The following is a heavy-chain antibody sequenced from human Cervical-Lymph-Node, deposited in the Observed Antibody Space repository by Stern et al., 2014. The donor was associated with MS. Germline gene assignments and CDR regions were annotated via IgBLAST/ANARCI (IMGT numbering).Heavy chain of an antibody. Sequence: VQLEESGAEVKKPGASVKVSCKASGYTFTSYGISGVRQAPGQGLEWMGWISAYNGNTNYAQKLQGRVTMTTDTSTSTAYMELRSLRSDDTAVYYCARSKSGSYSYYYXMDVWGQGTTVTVSS. D-gene: IGHD1-26*01. CDR1: GYTFTSYG. CDR3: ARSKSGSYSYYYXMDV. J-gene: IGHJ6*02. V-gene: IGHV1-18*04. CDR2: ISAYNGNT.